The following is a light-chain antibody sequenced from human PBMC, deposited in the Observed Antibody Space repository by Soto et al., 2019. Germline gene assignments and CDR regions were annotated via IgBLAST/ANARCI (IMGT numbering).Light chain of an antibody. Sequence: QSALTQPASVSGSPGQSITISCTGTSSDIGAYNYVSWYQQYPGKVPKLMIYDVSNRPSGVSNRFSGSKSGNMASLTISGLQAEDEAEYYCSSYTSSSTRVFGGGTKLTVL. J-gene: IGLJ3*02. CDR1: SSDIGAYNY. V-gene: IGLV2-14*01. CDR2: DVS. CDR3: SSYTSSSTRV.